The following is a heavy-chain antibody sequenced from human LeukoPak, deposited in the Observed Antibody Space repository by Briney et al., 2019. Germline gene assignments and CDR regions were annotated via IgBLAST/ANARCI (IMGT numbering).Heavy chain of an antibody. Sequence: GGALRLSCAASGFTFSSYWMHWVRQAPGKRLVGVSRINSDGSSTSYADSVKGRFTIPRDNAKNTLYLQMNSLRAEDTAVYYCARDFGRRVVVATVDHWGQGTLVTVSS. D-gene: IGHD2-15*01. V-gene: IGHV3-74*01. CDR2: INSDGSST. CDR1: GFTFSSYW. CDR3: ARDFGRRVVVATVDH. J-gene: IGHJ4*02.